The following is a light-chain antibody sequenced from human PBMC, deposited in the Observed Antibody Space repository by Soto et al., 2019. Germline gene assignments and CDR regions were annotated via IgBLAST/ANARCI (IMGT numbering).Light chain of an antibody. J-gene: IGKJ1*01. Sequence: EIQMTQSPPSLSASVGDRVTITCRTSQNINNCLNWYQQRPGTAPKLLIYHASTLESGVPSRFSGSGSGTEFTLTISSLQPDDFATYYCQQYNSYSFGQGTKVDIK. CDR2: HAS. CDR1: QNINNC. CDR3: QQYNSYS. V-gene: IGKV1-5*01.